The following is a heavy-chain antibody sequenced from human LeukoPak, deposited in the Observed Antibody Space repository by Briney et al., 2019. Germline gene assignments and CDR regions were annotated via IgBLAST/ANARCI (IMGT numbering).Heavy chain of an antibody. V-gene: IGHV3-7*03. J-gene: IGHJ5*02. D-gene: IGHD6-13*01. Sequence: GGSLRLSCAASGFTLSSFWMSWVRQAPGKGLEWVANINQDGSEKYYVDSVKGRFTISRDNAKNSLYLQMNSLRAEDTAVYYCARDRASGSSWGKNWFDPWGQGTLVTVSS. CDR3: ARDRASGSSWGKNWFDP. CDR1: GFTLSSFW. CDR2: INQDGSEK.